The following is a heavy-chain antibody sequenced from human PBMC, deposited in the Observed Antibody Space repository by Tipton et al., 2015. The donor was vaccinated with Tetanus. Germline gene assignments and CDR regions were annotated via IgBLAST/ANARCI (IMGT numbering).Heavy chain of an antibody. V-gene: IGHV1-2*02. D-gene: IGHD2-21*01. CDR1: GYTFTGYY. J-gene: IGHJ6*02. CDR2: IDPNSGGT. Sequence: QVQLVQSGAEVKKPGASLKVSCKASGYTFTGYYLYWVRQAPGQGLEWMGWIDPNSGGTAYAQKFQGRVTMTRDTSISTVDMELSRLRSDDTAVYYCARDRGDFFFYGMDVWGPGSTVTVSS. CDR3: ARDRGDFFFYGMDV.